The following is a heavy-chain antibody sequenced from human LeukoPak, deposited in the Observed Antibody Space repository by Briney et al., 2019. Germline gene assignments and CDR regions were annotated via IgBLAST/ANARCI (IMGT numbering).Heavy chain of an antibody. CDR1: GVTFSSYT. J-gene: IGHJ4*02. CDR2: ISGSSIYI. CDR3: ARSGCSGGSRYGVFDY. D-gene: IGHD2-15*01. V-gene: IGHV3-21*01. Sequence: GETLRLSCAASGVTFSSYTINRVRQAPGKGLEWVSSISGSSIYIYYADSAKGRFTISRDNAKNSLYLRMNSLRAEDTAVYYCARSGCSGGSRYGVFDYWGQGTLVSVSS.